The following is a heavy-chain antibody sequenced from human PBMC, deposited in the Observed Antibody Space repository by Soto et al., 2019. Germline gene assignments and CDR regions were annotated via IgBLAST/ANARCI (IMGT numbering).Heavy chain of an antibody. D-gene: IGHD5-12*01. CDR2: IDWDDDK. Sequence: SGPTLVNPTQTLTLTCTFSGFSLSTSGMCVSWIRQPPGKALEWLARIDWDDDKYYSTSLKTRLTISKDTSKNQVVPTMTNMDPVDTATYYCARGYLGYSGYVTSRAHDYWGQGTLVTVSS. CDR3: ARGYLGYSGYVTSRAHDY. V-gene: IGHV2-70*11. J-gene: IGHJ4*02. CDR1: GFSLSTSGMC.